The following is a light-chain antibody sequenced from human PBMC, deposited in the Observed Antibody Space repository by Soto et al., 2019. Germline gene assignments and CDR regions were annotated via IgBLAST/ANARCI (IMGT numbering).Light chain of an antibody. Sequence: DIQMTQSPSTLSASVGGRVTITCRASQSISSGLAWHQQHPGKAPQLLIYDASSLESGVPLRFSGSGSGTEFTLTISSLQPDDFATYYSHQSNPYRPFAQVAKVAIK. CDR1: QSISSG. CDR2: DAS. CDR3: HQSNPYRP. V-gene: IGKV1-5*01. J-gene: IGKJ1*01.